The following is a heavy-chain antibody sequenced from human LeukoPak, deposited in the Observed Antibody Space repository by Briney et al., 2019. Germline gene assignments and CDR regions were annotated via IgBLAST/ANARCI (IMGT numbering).Heavy chain of an antibody. V-gene: IGHV1-2*02. D-gene: IGHD2-2*01. CDR2: INPNSGGT. CDR1: GYSFTAYY. CDR3: ASDCSSTSCYGESDY. J-gene: IGHJ4*02. Sequence: ASVKVSCKSSGYSFTAYYVHWVRQAPGQGLEWVGWINPNSGGTNYAQKFQGRVTMTRDTSISTAYMELSRLRSDDTAVYYCASDCSSTSCYGESDYWGQGTLVTVSS.